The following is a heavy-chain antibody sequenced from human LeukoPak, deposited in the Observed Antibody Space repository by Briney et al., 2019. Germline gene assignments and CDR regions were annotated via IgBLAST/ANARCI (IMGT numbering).Heavy chain of an antibody. D-gene: IGHD3-10*01. CDR2: ISYDGSNK. CDR1: GFTFSSYW. CDR3: ARGPYGSGSYYAYYYYYMDV. Sequence: GGSLRLSCAASGFTFSSYWMSWVRQAPGKGLEWVAVISYDGSNKYYADSVKGRFTISRDNSKNTLYLQMNSLRAEDTAVYYCARGPYGSGSYYAYYYYYMDVWGKGTTVTVSS. J-gene: IGHJ6*03. V-gene: IGHV3-30*03.